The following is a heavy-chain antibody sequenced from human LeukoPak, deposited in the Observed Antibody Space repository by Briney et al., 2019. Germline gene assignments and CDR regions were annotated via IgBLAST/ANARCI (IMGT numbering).Heavy chain of an antibody. CDR1: GFSFSSYA. CDR2: IVGSGGNM. V-gene: IGHV3-23*01. D-gene: IGHD2-2*01. CDR3: AKGLTWDSTSCSD. Sequence: GGSLRLSCAASGFSFSSYAMSWVRQAPGKGLEWVSAIVGSGGNMYYADSVKGRFTISRDNFKSTLYLQMNSLRAEDTAVYYCAKGLTWDSTSCSDWGQGTLVTVSS. J-gene: IGHJ4*02.